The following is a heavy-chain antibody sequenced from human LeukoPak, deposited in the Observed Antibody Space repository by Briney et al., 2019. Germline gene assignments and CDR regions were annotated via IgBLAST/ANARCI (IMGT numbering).Heavy chain of an antibody. D-gene: IGHD3-10*01. Sequence: GASVKVSCKASGGTFSSYAISWVRQAPGQGLEWMGGIIPIFGTANYAQKFQGRVTITADESTCTAYMELSSLRSEDTAVYYCARGRDSYGSGSYFDYWGQGTLVTVSS. CDR1: GGTFSSYA. V-gene: IGHV1-69*13. CDR2: IIPIFGTA. J-gene: IGHJ4*02. CDR3: ARGRDSYGSGSYFDY.